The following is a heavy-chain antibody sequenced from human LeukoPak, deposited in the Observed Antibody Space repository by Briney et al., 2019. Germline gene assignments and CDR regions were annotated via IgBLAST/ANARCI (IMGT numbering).Heavy chain of an antibody. CDR2: ISSGSSTI. Sequence: GGSLRLSCAASGFTFSTYGMHWVRQAPGKGLEWVSYISSGSSTIYYADSVKGRFTISRDNAKNSLCLQTNSLRDEDTAVYYCARENIVVVTAIRDAFDIWGQGTMVTVSS. J-gene: IGHJ3*02. V-gene: IGHV3-48*02. D-gene: IGHD2-21*02. CDR3: ARENIVVVTAIRDAFDI. CDR1: GFTFSTYG.